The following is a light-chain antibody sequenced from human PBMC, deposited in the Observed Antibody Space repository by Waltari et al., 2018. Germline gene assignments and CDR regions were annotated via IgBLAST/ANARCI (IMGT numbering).Light chain of an antibody. CDR1: KSISSY. V-gene: IGKV1-39*01. CDR2: AAS. J-gene: IGKJ4*01. CDR3: QQSYSTPLT. Sequence: DIQCTQSQSHLSASVGDRVTITCRASKSISSYLNWYQQKPGKAPKLLIYAASSLQSGVPSRFSGSGSGTDFTLTISSLQPEDFATYYCQQSYSTPLTFGGGTKVEIK.